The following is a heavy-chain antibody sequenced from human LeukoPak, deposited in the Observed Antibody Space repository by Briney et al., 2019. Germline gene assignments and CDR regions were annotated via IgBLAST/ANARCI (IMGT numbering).Heavy chain of an antibody. V-gene: IGHV3-23*01. J-gene: IGHJ1*01. CDR2: ISGSGDST. D-gene: IGHD3-10*01. Sequence: PGGSLRLSCAASGFTFSSYGMHWVRQAPGKGLEWVPGISGSGDSTFYADSAKGRFTIFRDNSKNTLYIQMNSLRVEDSAIYYCAKDLNARLWFGELFTSGFWGQGILVTVSS. CDR1: GFTFSSYG. CDR3: AKDLNARLWFGELFTSGF.